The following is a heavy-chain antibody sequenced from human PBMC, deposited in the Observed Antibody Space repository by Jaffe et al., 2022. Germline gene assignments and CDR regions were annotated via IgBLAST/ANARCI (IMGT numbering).Heavy chain of an antibody. CDR2: IYTSGST. V-gene: IGHV4-61*02. J-gene: IGHJ5*02. Sequence: QVQLQESGPGLVKPSQTLSLTCTVSGGSISSGSYYWSWIRQPAGKGLEWIGRIYTSGSTNYNPSLKSRVTISVDTSKNQFSLKLSSVTAADTAVYYCARALWEGNWFDPWGQGTLVTVSS. CDR1: GGSISSGSYY. CDR3: ARALWEGNWFDP. D-gene: IGHD3-10*01.